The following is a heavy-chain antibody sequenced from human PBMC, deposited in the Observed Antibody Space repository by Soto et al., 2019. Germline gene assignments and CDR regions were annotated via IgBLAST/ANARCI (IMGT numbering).Heavy chain of an antibody. CDR2: IYYIGST. J-gene: IGHJ5*02. CDR3: AREGLRQKEVFDP. Sequence: PSETLSLTCTVSGGSISSGYYYWSWIRQPPGKGLEWIGYIYYIGSTYYKPSLKSRVTISVDTSKNQFSLKLSSVTAADTAVYYCAREGLRQKEVFDPWGQGTLVPVSS. V-gene: IGHV4-30-4*01. CDR1: GGSISSGYYY. D-gene: IGHD2-8*01.